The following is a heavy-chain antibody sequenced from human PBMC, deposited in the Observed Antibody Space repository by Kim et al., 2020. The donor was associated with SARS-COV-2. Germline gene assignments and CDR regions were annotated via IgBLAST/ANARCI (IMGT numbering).Heavy chain of an antibody. CDR3: ARDRVVGGFGGGPGSPVYYFGMDV. V-gene: IGHV1-3*01. CDR1: GYTFSSYA. D-gene: IGHD3-10*01. J-gene: IGHJ6*02. CDR2: INAGNGNT. Sequence: ASVKVSCKASGYTFSSYAMHWVRQAPGQGLEWMGWINAGNGNTKYSQKFQGRVTITRDTSARTAYMELSSLRSEDTAVYYCARDRVVGGFGGGPGSPVYYFGMDVWGQGTTVTVSS.